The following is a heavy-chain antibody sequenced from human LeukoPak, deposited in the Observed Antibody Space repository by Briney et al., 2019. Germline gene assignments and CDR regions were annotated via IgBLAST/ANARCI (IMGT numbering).Heavy chain of an antibody. D-gene: IGHD2-21*02. V-gene: IGHV4-38-2*02. CDR3: ARGVTPFDY. Sequence: PSETLSLTCTVSGYSISSGYYWGWIRQPPGKGLEWIGSMYHSGSTYYNPSLKSRVTISVDTSKNQFSLKLSSVTAADTAVYYCARGVTPFDYWGQGTLVTVSS. CDR2: MYHSGST. J-gene: IGHJ4*02. CDR1: GYSISSGYY.